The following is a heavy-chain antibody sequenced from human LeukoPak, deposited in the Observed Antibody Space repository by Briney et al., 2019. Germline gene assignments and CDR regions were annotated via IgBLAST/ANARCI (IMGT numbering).Heavy chain of an antibody. Sequence: VASVKVSCTASGYTFTSYAMHWVRQAPGQRLEWMGWINAGNGNTKYSQKFQGRVTITRDTSASTAYMELSSLRSEDTAVYYCAREGITGTTWVYWGQGTLVTVSS. D-gene: IGHD1-20*01. J-gene: IGHJ4*02. CDR3: AREGITGTTWVY. V-gene: IGHV1-3*01. CDR2: INAGNGNT. CDR1: GYTFTSYA.